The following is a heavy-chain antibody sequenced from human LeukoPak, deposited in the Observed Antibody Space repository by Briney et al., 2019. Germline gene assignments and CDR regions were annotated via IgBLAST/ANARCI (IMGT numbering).Heavy chain of an antibody. V-gene: IGHV4-34*01. CDR1: GGSFSGYY. J-gene: IGHJ4*02. CDR2: INHSGST. Sequence: PSETLSLTCAVYGGSFSGYYWSWIRQPPGKGLEWIGEINHSGSTNYNPSLKSRVTISVDTSKNQFSLKLSSVTAADTAGYYCAEVNWRAEFWGQGTLVTVSS. D-gene: IGHD1-1*01. CDR3: AEVNWRAEF.